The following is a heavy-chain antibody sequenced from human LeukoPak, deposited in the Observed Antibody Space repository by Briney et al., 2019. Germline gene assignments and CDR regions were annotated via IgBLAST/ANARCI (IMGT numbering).Heavy chain of an antibody. V-gene: IGHV4-59*01. J-gene: IGHJ4*02. CDR3: ARGDNRYGQFDY. CDR1: GGSISSYY. Sequence: KASETLSLTCTVSGGSISSYYWSWIRQPPGKGLEWIGYIYYSGSTNYNPSLKSRVTISVDTSKNQFSLKLSSVTAADTAVYYCARGDNRYGQFDYWGQGTLVTVSS. D-gene: IGHD3-16*02. CDR2: IYYSGST.